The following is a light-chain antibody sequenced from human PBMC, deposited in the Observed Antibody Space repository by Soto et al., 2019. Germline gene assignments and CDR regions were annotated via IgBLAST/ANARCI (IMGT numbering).Light chain of an antibody. Sequence: DIQMTQSPSTLSASVGDRVTITCRASQSINTGLAWYQQKPGRAPKLLIYDASSLESGVPSRFSGSGSGTQFTLTISSLQPDDFATYYCQQYNSYSGTFGQGTKVEIK. CDR1: QSINTG. CDR3: QQYNSYSGT. V-gene: IGKV1-5*01. CDR2: DAS. J-gene: IGKJ1*01.